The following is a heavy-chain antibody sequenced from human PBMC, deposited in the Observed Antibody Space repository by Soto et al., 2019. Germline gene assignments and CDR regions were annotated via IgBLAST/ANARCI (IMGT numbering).Heavy chain of an antibody. J-gene: IGHJ5*02. CDR1: GFKFRNYA. Sequence: QVQLVESGGGVVQPGKSLRLSCAASGFKFRNYAIHWVRQAPGKGLEWLAVIWFDGSKKYYADSVKGRFTISRDNSKTAVYPDTNSLPADYQAAFYCARAHTLILLDGFDPWGHGTLVTVYS. V-gene: IGHV3-33*01. D-gene: IGHD3-22*01. CDR2: IWFDGSKK. CDR3: ARAHTLILLDGFDP.